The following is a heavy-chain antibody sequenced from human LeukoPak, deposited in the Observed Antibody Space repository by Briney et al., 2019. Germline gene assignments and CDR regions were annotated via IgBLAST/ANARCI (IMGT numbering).Heavy chain of an antibody. V-gene: IGHV3-9*01. D-gene: IGHD3-9*01. Sequence: SLRLSCAACGFTFDDYAMNWVRHAPGKGLEWVSGISWDSGSIFYADSVKGRFTISRDNAKNSLYLQMNSLRAEDTALYYCAKGGDYDILTSYPFYYCGQGTLVTVSS. J-gene: IGHJ4*02. CDR3: AKGGDYDILTSYPFYY. CDR2: ISWDSGSI. CDR1: GFTFDDYA.